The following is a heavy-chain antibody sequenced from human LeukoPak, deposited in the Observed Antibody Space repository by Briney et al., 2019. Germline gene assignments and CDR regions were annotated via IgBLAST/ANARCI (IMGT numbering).Heavy chain of an antibody. CDR1: GFTFDDDG. CDR2: INWNGGST. D-gene: IGHD6-6*01. J-gene: IGHJ5*02. Sequence: GGSLRLSCAASGFTFDDDGMSWFRQAPGKGLEWVSGINWNGGSTGYADSVKGRFTLSRDNAKNSLYLQMNSLGAEDTAVYYCARAQYIPPFDPWGQGTLVTVSS. CDR3: ARAQYIPPFDP. V-gene: IGHV3-20*04.